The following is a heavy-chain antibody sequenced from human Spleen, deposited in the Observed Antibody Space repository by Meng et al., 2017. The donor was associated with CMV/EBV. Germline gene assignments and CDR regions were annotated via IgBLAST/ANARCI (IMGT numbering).Heavy chain of an antibody. CDR1: GYFIRSGYY. J-gene: IGHJ6*02. CDR2: HHYSGST. CDR3: ARATYYYYALDV. Sequence: SETLSLTCSVSGYFIRSGYYWGWIRQPPGKGLEWIGVHHYSGSTYYNPSLKGRVTVSLDMSKNQFSLELTSVTASDTAVYYCARATYYYYALDVWGRGTTVTVSS. V-gene: IGHV4-38-2*02.